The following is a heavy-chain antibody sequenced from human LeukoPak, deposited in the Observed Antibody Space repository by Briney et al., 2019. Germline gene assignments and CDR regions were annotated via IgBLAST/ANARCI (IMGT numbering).Heavy chain of an antibody. CDR1: GYTFTSYG. V-gene: IGHV1-18*01. CDR2: ISAYKGHT. Sequence: GASVKVSCKASGYTFTSYGISWVRQAPGQGLGWMGWISAYKGHTNYAQTLQGRVTMTTDTATSTAYMELRSLRSDDTAVYYCAIDLPTRTEQQLVRSYYYYGMDVWGQGTTVTVSS. CDR3: AIDLPTRTEQQLVRSYYYYGMDV. J-gene: IGHJ6*02. D-gene: IGHD6-13*01.